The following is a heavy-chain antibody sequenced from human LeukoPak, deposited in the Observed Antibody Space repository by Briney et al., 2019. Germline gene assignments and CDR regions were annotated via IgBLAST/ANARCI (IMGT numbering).Heavy chain of an antibody. D-gene: IGHD2-2*01. J-gene: IGHJ5*02. CDR1: GYTFTGYY. CDR3: ARDPSYCSSTSCYLTERDGNRFDP. CDR2: NNPNSGGT. V-gene: IGHV1-2*02. Sequence: ASVKVSCKASGYTFTGYYMHWVRQAPGQGLEWMGWNNPNSGGTNYAQKFQGRVTMTRDTSISTAYMELSRLRSDDTAVHYCARDPSYCSSTSCYLTERDGNRFDPWGQGTLVTVSS.